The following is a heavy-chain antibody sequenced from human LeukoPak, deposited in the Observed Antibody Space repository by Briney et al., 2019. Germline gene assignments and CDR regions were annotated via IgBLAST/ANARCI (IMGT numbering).Heavy chain of an antibody. CDR2: IIPIFGTA. CDR3: ASSVRLDGSTGY. D-gene: IGHD5/OR15-5a*01. CDR1: GGTFSSYA. V-gene: IGHV1-69*05. J-gene: IGHJ4*02. Sequence: ASVKVSCXASGGTFSSYAISWVRQAPGQGLEWMGRIIPIFGTANYAQKFQGRVTITTDESTSTPYMELSSLRSEDTAVYYCASSVRLDGSTGYWGQGTLVTVSS.